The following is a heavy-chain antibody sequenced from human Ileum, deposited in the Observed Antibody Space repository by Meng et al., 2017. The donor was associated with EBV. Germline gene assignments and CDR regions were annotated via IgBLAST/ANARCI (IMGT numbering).Heavy chain of an antibody. J-gene: IGHJ4*02. Sequence: QVELQEPGPGLVKPSGTLSLTCSVSGGSTSGSNWWRWVRQPPGTGLEWIGEIYHSGSTNYNPSLKSRVTISVDKSKNQFSLNLSSVTAADTAVYYCARVGQWLPIDYWGQGTLVTVSS. CDR1: GGSTSGSNW. V-gene: IGHV4-4*02. CDR2: IYHSGST. D-gene: IGHD6-19*01. CDR3: ARVGQWLPIDY.